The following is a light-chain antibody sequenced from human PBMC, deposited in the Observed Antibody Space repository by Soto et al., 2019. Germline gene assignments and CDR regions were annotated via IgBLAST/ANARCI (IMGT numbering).Light chain of an antibody. V-gene: IGKV3-20*01. Sequence: EIVLTQSPGTLSLSPGERATLSCRASQSVSSSYLAWYQQKPRQAPRLLIYGASSRATGIPDRFSGSGSGTDFTLTISRLEPEDFAVYYCHQYGSSPPYTFGQGTKLEIK. CDR3: HQYGSSPPYT. CDR1: QSVSSSY. J-gene: IGKJ2*01. CDR2: GAS.